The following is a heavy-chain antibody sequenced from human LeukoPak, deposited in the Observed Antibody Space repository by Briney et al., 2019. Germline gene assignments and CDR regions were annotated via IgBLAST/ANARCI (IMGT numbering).Heavy chain of an antibody. CDR1: GFTFSSYA. J-gene: IGHJ4*02. CDR2: ISYDGSNK. CDR3: ARGDCSSTSCQDFDY. Sequence: PGGSLRLSCAASGFTFSSYAMHWVRQAPGKGLEWVAVISYDGSNKYYADSVKGRFTISRDNSKNTLYLQMNSLRAEDTAVYYCARGDCSSTSCQDFDYWGQGTLVTVSS. V-gene: IGHV3-30*04. D-gene: IGHD2-2*01.